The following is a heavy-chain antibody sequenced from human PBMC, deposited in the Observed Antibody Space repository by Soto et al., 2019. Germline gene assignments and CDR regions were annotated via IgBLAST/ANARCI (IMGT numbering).Heavy chain of an antibody. CDR2: IFYTGST. CDR1: GASISRGGYY. V-gene: IGHV4-31*03. CDR3: ARDTGSYFVDY. D-gene: IGHD1-26*01. J-gene: IGHJ4*02. Sequence: QVQLQESGPGLVKPSQTLSLTCSVSGASISRGGYYWSWIRQHPGKGLEWIAYIFYTGSTYYNPSLKSRVTLSVDTSKSQFSLKLSPVTAADTAVYYCARDTGSYFVDYWGQGTLVTVSS.